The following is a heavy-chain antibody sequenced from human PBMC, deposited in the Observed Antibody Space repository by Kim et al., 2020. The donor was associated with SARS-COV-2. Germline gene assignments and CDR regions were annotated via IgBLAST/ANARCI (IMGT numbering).Heavy chain of an antibody. V-gene: IGHV4-59*01. J-gene: IGHJ3*02. D-gene: IGHD3-16*01. CDR1: GGSISSYY. Sequence: SQTLSLTCTVSGGSISSYYWSWIRQPPGKGLEWIGYIYYSGSTNYNPSLKSRVTISVDTSKNQFSLKLSSVTAADTAVYYCARNYDYVWGSLRIWGQGTM. CDR2: IYYSGST. CDR3: ARNYDYVWGSLRI.